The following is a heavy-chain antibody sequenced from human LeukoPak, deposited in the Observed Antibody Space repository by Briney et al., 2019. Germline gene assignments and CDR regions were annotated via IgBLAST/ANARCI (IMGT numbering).Heavy chain of an antibody. CDR2: ISGSGGST. J-gene: IGHJ5*02. V-gene: IGHV3-23*01. CDR1: GFTFSSYA. CDR3: AKDLIGDGDYDNWFDP. Sequence: GGSLRLSCAASGFTFSSYAMSWVRQAPGKGLEWVSAISGSGGSTYYADSVKGRFTISRDNSKNTLYLQMNSLRDEDTAVYYCAKDLIGDGDYDNWFDPWGQGTLVTVSS. D-gene: IGHD4-17*01.